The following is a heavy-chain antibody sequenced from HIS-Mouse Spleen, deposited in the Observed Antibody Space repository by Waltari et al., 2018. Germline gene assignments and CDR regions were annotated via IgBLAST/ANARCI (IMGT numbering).Heavy chain of an antibody. CDR1: GVTFSSYC. D-gene: IGHD1-26*01. J-gene: IGHJ3*02. V-gene: IGHV3-30*18. CDR3: AKDRGSGATADAFDI. CDR2: ISYDGSNK. Sequence: QVQLVESGGGVVQPGRSLRLSCAASGVTFSSYCMHGVRQAPGKGVEWVEVISYDGSNKYYADSVKGRFTISRDNSKNTLYLQMNSLRAEDTAVYYCAKDRGSGATADAFDIWGQGTMVTVSS.